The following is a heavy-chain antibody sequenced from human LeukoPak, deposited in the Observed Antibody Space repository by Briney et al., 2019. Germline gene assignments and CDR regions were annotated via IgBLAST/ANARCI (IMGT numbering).Heavy chain of an antibody. V-gene: IGHV1-18*01. Sequence: ASVTVSCKSSVYTFTIYGISWVRQAPGQGREGMGWISVYNDNTNYAQKLQGRVTMTTDTSTSTAYMELRSLRSDDTAVYYCARGGLRFPYYYMDVWGKGTTVTVSS. D-gene: IGHD4-17*01. CDR3: ARGGLRFPYYYMDV. J-gene: IGHJ6*03. CDR2: ISVYNDNT. CDR1: VYTFTIYG.